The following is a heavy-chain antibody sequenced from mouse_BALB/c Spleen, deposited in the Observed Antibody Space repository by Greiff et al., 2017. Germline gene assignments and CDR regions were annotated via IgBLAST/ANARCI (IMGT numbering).Heavy chain of an antibody. D-gene: IGHD1-1*01. CDR1: GFSLTSYD. V-gene: IGHV2-9-2*01. CDR2: IWTGGGT. J-gene: IGHJ2*01. Sequence: VNLVESGPGLVAPSQSLSITCTVSGFSLTSYDISWIRQPPGKGLEWLGVIWTGGGTNYNSAFMSRLSISKDNSKSQVFLKMNSLQTDDTAIYYCVRCPHYYGSSPYYFDYWGQGTTLTVSS. CDR3: VRCPHYYGSSPYYFDY.